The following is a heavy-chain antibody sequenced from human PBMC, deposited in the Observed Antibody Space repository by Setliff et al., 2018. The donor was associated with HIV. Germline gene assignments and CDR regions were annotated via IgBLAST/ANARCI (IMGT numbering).Heavy chain of an antibody. V-gene: IGHV4-39*07. CDR3: ARGFSGDYVFTGYMGV. Sequence: KASETLSLTCTVSSGSVSRSDYYWGWIRQTPGKGLEWIGSIYWSGLTFYNPSLKSRVTISVETSKNQFSLRVNSVTAADTAFYYCARGFSGDYVFTGYMGVWGKGTTVPFP. CDR2: IYWSGLT. CDR1: SGSVSRSDYY. D-gene: IGHD3-3*01. J-gene: IGHJ6*03.